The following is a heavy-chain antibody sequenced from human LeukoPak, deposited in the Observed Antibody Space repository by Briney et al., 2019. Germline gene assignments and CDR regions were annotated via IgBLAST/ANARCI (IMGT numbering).Heavy chain of an antibody. J-gene: IGHJ3*02. CDR2: IYHSGST. Sequence: PSETLSLTCTVSGGSISSYYWSWIRQPPGKGLEWIGSIYHSGSTYYNPSLKSRVTISVDTSKNQFSLKLSSVTAADTAVYYCARDRRGYCSSGSCFDDAFDIWGQGTMVTVSS. V-gene: IGHV4-38-2*02. CDR3: ARDRRGYCSSGSCFDDAFDI. D-gene: IGHD2-15*01. CDR1: GGSISSYY.